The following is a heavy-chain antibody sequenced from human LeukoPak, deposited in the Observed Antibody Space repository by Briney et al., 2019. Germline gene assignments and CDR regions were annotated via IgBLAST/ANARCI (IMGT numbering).Heavy chain of an antibody. CDR1: GFTFSSHA. CDR3: TKKAKAHGDRYCSGRRCLPSNPFFDY. Sequence: PGGSLRLSCAASGFTFSSHAMHWVRQAPGKGLEWVTVISYDGSNKYYADSVKGRFTISRDNSKNTLYLQMNSLRAEDTAVYYCTKKAKAHGDRYCSGRRCLPSNPFFDYWGQGTLVTVSS. J-gene: IGHJ4*02. D-gene: IGHD2-15*01. V-gene: IGHV3-30*04. CDR2: ISYDGSNK.